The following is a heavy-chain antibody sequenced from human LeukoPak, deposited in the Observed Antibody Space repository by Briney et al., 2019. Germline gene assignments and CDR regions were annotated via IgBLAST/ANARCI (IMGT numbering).Heavy chain of an antibody. V-gene: IGHV4-39*01. CDR3: ARGGPIVDIVATVGGYYYGMDV. CDR2: IYYGGST. J-gene: IGHJ6*02. CDR1: GGSISSSDYY. D-gene: IGHD5-12*01. Sequence: SETLSLTCTVSGGSISSSDYYCVWIRQPPGKGLEWIGSIYYGGSTYYNSSLKSRVTISVDTSKNQFSLKLSSVTAADTAVYYCARGGPIVDIVATVGGYYYGMDVWGQGTTVTVSS.